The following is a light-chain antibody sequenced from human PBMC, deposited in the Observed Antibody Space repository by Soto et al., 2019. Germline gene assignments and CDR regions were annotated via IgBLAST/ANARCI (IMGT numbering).Light chain of an antibody. V-gene: IGLV1-44*01. CDR3: AAWDDSLNGAV. Sequence: QSVLTQPPSASGTPGQRVTISCSGSSSNIGSNTVNWYQQLPGTAPKLLIYSNNQRPSGVPDRFSGSKSGTSAFLAISGLQSEDEADYYCAAWDDSLNGAVFGGGTQLTVL. J-gene: IGLJ7*01. CDR2: SNN. CDR1: SSNIGSNT.